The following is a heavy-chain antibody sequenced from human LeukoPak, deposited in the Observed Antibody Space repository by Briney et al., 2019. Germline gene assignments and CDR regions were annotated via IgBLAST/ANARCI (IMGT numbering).Heavy chain of an antibody. Sequence: SETLSLTCSVSGDSISTYYWSWVRQAPGKGLEWIGHVSYNGRTNYNPSLKSRAAISLGTSKSHFSLTLNSMTPADTAIYYCAXXXGSWSXXYYFFVDVWGKGTTVTVSS. CDR1: GDSISTYY. D-gene: IGHD2-8*02. CDR3: AXXXGSWSXXYYFFVDV. V-gene: IGHV4-59*01. J-gene: IGHJ6*03. CDR2: VSYNGRT.